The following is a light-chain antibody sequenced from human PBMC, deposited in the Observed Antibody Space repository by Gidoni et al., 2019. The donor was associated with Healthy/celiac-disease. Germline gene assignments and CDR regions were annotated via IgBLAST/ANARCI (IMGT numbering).Light chain of an antibody. Sequence: EIVLTQSPVTLSLSPGERATLPCRASLSVSSYLAWYQQKPGQAPRLLIYDASNRATSIPARFSGSGSGTDFTLTISSREPEDFAVYYCQQRSNWPPYTFGQGTKLEIK. V-gene: IGKV3-11*01. CDR1: LSVSSY. CDR2: DAS. J-gene: IGKJ2*01. CDR3: QQRSNWPPYT.